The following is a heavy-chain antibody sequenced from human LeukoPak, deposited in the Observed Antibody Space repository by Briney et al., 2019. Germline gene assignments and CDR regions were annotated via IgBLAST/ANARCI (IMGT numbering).Heavy chain of an antibody. D-gene: IGHD1-26*01. J-gene: IGHJ2*01. CDR2: INTDGSRT. CDR3: ARVRQGEWYFDL. V-gene: IGHV3-74*01. Sequence: GGSLRLSCAASGFTFSNYWMHWVRQAPGKGLVWVSRINTDGSRTSYVDSVKGRFTISRDNAENTLYLQMDSLRAEDTAVYYCARVRQGEWYFDLWGRGTLFTVSS. CDR1: GFTFSNYW.